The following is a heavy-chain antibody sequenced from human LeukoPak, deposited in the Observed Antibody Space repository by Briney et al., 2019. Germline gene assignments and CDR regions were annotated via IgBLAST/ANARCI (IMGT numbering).Heavy chain of an antibody. CDR1: GLTFSIYA. V-gene: IGHV3-23*01. J-gene: IGHJ6*03. CDR2: NSGSGDST. CDR3: AKQDYFGSGSYYCYMDV. D-gene: IGHD3-10*01. Sequence: SGGSLRLSCAASGLTFSIYAMSWVRQAPGKMLEWVSSNSGSGDSTYYSDSVKGRFTISRDNFENTLYLQMNSLRAEDTAVYYCAKQDYFGSGSYYCYMDVWGKGTTVTVSS.